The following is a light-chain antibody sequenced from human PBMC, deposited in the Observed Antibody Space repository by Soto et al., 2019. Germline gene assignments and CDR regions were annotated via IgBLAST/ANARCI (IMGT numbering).Light chain of an antibody. V-gene: IGKV4-1*01. Sequence: DIVMTQSPDSLAVSLGARATINCKSSQTLFYRGNNRNYLAWYQQKPGQPPKLLIYWASIRESGVPDRFSGSGSGTDFSLTISNLQAEDVAVYYCQHYYSPPLTFGGGTKVEIK. CDR1: QTLFYRGNNRNY. CDR2: WAS. CDR3: QHYYSPPLT. J-gene: IGKJ4*01.